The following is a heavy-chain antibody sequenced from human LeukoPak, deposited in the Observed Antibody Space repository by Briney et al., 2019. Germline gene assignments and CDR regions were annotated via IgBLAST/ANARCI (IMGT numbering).Heavy chain of an antibody. CDR3: ARLDFDWLRYFDY. D-gene: IGHD3-9*01. CDR2: IYPGDSDT. CDR1: GYSSTTYW. J-gene: IGHJ4*02. V-gene: IGHV5-51*01. Sequence: GESLKISCKGSGYSSTTYWIAWVRQMPGKGLEWMGIIYPGDSDTKYSPAFQGQVTISADKSINTAYLRWSSLKTSDTAMYYCARLDFDWLRYFDYWGQGTLVTVSS.